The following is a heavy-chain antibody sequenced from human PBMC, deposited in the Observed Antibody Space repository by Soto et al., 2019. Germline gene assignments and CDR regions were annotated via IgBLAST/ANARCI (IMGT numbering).Heavy chain of an antibody. CDR3: ARGVGNRVYYYYYYGMDV. V-gene: IGHV4-34*01. Sequence: SETLSLTCAVYGGSFSGYYWSWIRQPPGKGLEWIGEINHSGSTNYNPSLKSRVTISVDTSKNQFSLKLSSVTAADTAVYYCARGVGNRVYYYYYYGMDVRGQGTTVTVSS. J-gene: IGHJ6*02. CDR2: INHSGST. CDR1: GGSFSGYY. D-gene: IGHD2-15*01.